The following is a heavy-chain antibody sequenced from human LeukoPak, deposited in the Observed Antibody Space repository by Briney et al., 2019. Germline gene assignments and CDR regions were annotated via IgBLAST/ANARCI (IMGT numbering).Heavy chain of an antibody. CDR3: ARDRGYSTFDN. CDR1: GFTFSSYW. Sequence: GGSLRLSCAASGFTFSSYWTHWVRQAPGKGLEWVANMKEDGGEINYVDSVKGRFTISRDNAKNSLYLHMNSLRVDDTAVYYCARDRGYSTFDNWGQGTLVTVSS. V-gene: IGHV3-7*01. J-gene: IGHJ5*02. D-gene: IGHD4-23*01. CDR2: MKEDGGEI.